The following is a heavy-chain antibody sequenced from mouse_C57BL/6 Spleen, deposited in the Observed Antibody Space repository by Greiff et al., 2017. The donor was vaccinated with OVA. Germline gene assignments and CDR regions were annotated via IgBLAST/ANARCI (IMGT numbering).Heavy chain of an antibody. CDR3: ARFSGSSSFIYAMDY. V-gene: IGHV1-63*01. CDR2: IYPGGGYT. CDR1: GYTFTNYW. D-gene: IGHD1-1*01. Sequence: VQLQQSGAELVRPGTSVKMSCKASGYTFTNYWIGWAKQRPGHGLEWIGDIYPGGGYTNYTEKFKGKATLTADKSSSTSYMQFSSLTSEDSAIYYCARFSGSSSFIYAMDYWGQGTSVTVSS. J-gene: IGHJ4*01.